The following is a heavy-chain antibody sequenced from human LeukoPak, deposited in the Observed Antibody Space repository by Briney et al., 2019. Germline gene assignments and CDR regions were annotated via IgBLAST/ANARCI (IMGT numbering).Heavy chain of an antibody. D-gene: IGHD3-10*01. Sequence: GGSLRLSCAASGFTISSYEMNWVRQAPGKGLEWISYISTSGSAIYYADSVKGRFTISRDNAKNSLYMQMNSLRVEDTAVYYCARGLTSSGASYFDYWGQGTLVTVST. CDR2: ISTSGSAI. CDR3: ARGLTSSGASYFDY. V-gene: IGHV3-48*03. CDR1: GFTISSYE. J-gene: IGHJ4*02.